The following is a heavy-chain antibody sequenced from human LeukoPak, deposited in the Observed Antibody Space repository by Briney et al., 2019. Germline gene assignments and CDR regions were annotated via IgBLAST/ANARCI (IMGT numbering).Heavy chain of an antibody. D-gene: IGHD7-27*01. CDR2: IIPIFGTA. V-gene: IGHV1-69*13. CDR3: ARDRPGDEDDSWNMDV. J-gene: IGHJ6*03. CDR1: GGTFSSYA. Sequence: XVKVSCKASGGTFSSYAISWVRQAPGQGLEWMGGIIPIFGTANYAQKFQGRVTITADESTSTAYMELSSLRSEDTAVYYCARDRPGDEDDSWNMDVWGKGTTVTVSS.